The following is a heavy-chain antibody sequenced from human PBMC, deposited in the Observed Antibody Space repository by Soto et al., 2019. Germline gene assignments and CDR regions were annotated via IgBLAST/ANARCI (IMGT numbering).Heavy chain of an antibody. CDR1: GGSISSGNYY. CDR3: ARAHYGDYGYGMDV. D-gene: IGHD4-17*01. V-gene: IGHV4-30-2*01. CDR2: IYHSGST. J-gene: IGHJ6*02. Sequence: SETLSLTCTVSGGSISSGNYYWSWIRQPPGKGLEWIGYIYHSGSTYYNPSLKSRVTISVDRSKNQFSLKLSSVTAADTAVYYCARAHYGDYGYGMDVWGQGTTVTVSS.